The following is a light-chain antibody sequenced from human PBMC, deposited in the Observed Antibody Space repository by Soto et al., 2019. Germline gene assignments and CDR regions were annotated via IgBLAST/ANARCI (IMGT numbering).Light chain of an antibody. CDR1: SSDIGDYIY. CDR2: DVT. CDR3: SSYTSSSVYV. V-gene: IGLV2-14*01. Sequence: QSVLTQPASVSGSPGQSITISCTGTSSDIGDYIYVSWYQQHPGKAPKLMIYDVTNRPSGVSNRFSGSKSGNTASLTISGLQAEDEADYYCSSYTSSSVYVFGTGTKLTVL. J-gene: IGLJ1*01.